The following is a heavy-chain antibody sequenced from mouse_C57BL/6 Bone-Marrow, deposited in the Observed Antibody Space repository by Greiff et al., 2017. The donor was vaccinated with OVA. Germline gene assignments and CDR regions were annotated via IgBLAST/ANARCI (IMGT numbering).Heavy chain of an antibody. J-gene: IGHJ3*01. CDR1: GYTFTSYW. Sequence: EVQLQQSGTVLARPGASVTMSCKTSGYTFTSYWMHWVKQRPGQGLEWIGAIYPGNSDTSYNQKFKGKAKLTAVTSASTAYMELSSLTNEDSAVYYCTPYYYGRAWFAYWGQGTLVTVSA. CDR2: IYPGNSDT. D-gene: IGHD1-1*01. CDR3: TPYYYGRAWFAY. V-gene: IGHV1-5*01.